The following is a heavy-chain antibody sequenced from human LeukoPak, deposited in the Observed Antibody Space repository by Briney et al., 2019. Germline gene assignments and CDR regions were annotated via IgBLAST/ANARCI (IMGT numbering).Heavy chain of an antibody. CDR1: GYTFTSYD. J-gene: IGHJ6*03. CDR2: MNPNSGNT. CDR3: ARVSGGFWSGFYYYYYYMDV. Sequence: ASVKVSCKASGYTFTSYDINWVRQATGQGLEWMGWMNPNSGNTGYAQKFQGRVTITRNTSISTAYMELSSLRSEDTVVYYCARVSGGFWSGFYYYYYYMDVWGKGTTVTVSS. D-gene: IGHD3-3*01. V-gene: IGHV1-8*03.